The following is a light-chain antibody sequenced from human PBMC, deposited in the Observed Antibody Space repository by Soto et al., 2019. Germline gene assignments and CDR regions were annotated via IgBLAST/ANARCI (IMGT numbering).Light chain of an antibody. CDR2: AAS. J-gene: IGKJ5*01. Sequence: DIQMTQSPSSVSASVGDRVTITCRASQGISSWLAWYQQNPGKAPKLLIYAASSLQSGVPSRFRGSGSRTDVTLAISGLQPEDLATYYCQQANVFPITFGQGTRLEIK. V-gene: IGKV1-12*01. CDR1: QGISSW. CDR3: QQANVFPIT.